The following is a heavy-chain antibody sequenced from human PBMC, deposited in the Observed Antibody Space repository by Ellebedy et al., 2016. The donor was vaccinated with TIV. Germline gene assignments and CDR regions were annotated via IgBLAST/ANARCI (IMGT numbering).Heavy chain of an antibody. CDR2: ISYDGSYI. Sequence: GESLKISCAASEFTFSNYAMHWVRQAPGQGLEWVAIISYDGSYINYANSVKGRFTISRDNSKDTLYLQMNSLKTEDTAVYFCARRNRAGGVDYAGMNVWGQGTTVAVS. CDR3: ARRNRAGGVDYAGMNV. J-gene: IGHJ6*02. V-gene: IGHV3-30-3*01. CDR1: EFTFSNYA. D-gene: IGHD3-10*01.